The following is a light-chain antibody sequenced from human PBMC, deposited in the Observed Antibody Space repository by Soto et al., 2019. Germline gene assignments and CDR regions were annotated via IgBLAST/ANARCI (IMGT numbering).Light chain of an antibody. Sequence: DIQMTQSPSTLSASVGDRVTITCRASQSISSRLAWYQQKPGKAPKLLIYDASSLESGVPSRFSGSGSGTEFTLTIISLQPDDFATYYCHQYNSYSPYTFGQGTKLEIK. CDR2: DAS. J-gene: IGKJ2*01. V-gene: IGKV1-5*01. CDR3: HQYNSYSPYT. CDR1: QSISSR.